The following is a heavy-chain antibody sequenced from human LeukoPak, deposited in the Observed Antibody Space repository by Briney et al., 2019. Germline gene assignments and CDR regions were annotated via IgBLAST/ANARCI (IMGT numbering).Heavy chain of an antibody. J-gene: IGHJ1*01. Sequence: SETLSLTCTVSGGSNNSSRNYWGWIRQPPGKRLEWIGSIHYSGSTYYSPSLKSRVIISVDMSKNQFSLKLTSVTAADTAVYYCARQGSNWYFEYFQHWGQGTLVTVS. CDR1: GGSNNSSRNY. V-gene: IGHV4-39*01. D-gene: IGHD4-11*01. CDR2: IHYSGST. CDR3: ARQGSNWYFEYFQH.